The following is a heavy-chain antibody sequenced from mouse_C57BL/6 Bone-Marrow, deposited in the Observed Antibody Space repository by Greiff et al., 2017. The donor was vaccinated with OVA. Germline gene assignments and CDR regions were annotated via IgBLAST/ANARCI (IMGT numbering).Heavy chain of an antibody. D-gene: IGHD1-1*01. CDR3: TTCSSYHYYARDY. Sequence: VQLQQSGAELVRPGASVKLSCTASGFNIKDDYMHWVKQRPEQGLEWIGWIDPENGDTEYASKFQGKATITADTSSNTAYLQLSSLTSEDTAVYYCTTCSSYHYYARDYWGQGTSVTVSS. V-gene: IGHV14-4*01. CDR1: GFNIKDDY. J-gene: IGHJ4*01. CDR2: IDPENGDT.